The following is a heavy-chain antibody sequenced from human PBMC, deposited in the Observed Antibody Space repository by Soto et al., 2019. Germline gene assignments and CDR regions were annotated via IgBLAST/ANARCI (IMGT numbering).Heavy chain of an antibody. V-gene: IGHV1-69*06. J-gene: IGHJ5*02. D-gene: IGHD6-25*01. CDR1: GGTFSSYA. CDR3: AKKGNSSDAERFDP. Sequence: GASVKVSCKASGGTFSSYAISWVRQAPGQGLEWMGGIIPIFGTANYAQKFQGRVTITADKSTSTAYMELSSLRSEDTAVYYCAKKGNSSDAERFDPWGQGTLVTVSS. CDR2: IIPIFGTA.